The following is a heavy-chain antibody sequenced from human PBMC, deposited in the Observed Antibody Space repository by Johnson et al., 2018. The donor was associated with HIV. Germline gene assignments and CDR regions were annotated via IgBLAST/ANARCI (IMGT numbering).Heavy chain of an antibody. CDR2: IRYDGSNK. CDR1: GFTFSSYG. V-gene: IGHV3-30*02. Sequence: QVQLVESGGGVVQPGRSLRLSCAASGFTFSSYGMHWVRQAPGKGLEWVAFIRYDGSNKYYADSVKGRFTISRDNSKNTLYLQMNSLRAEDTAVYYCARSTGARAAFDIWGQGTMVTVSS. J-gene: IGHJ3*02. D-gene: IGHD1-1*01. CDR3: ARSTGARAAFDI.